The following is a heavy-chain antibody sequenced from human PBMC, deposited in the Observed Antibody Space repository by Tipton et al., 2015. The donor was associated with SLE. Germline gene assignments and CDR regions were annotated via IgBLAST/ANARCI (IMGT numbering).Heavy chain of an antibody. V-gene: IGHV3-23*01. CDR3: AKGSDFDY. Sequence: SLRLSCAASGFAFSTYAMSWVRQAPGKGLEWVSLINGNAGSTHYADSVQGRFTISRDNAKNTLYLQMSSLRVEDTAVYYCAKGSDFDYWGQGALVTVSS. CDR2: INGNAGST. CDR1: GFAFSTYA. J-gene: IGHJ4*02. D-gene: IGHD3-10*01.